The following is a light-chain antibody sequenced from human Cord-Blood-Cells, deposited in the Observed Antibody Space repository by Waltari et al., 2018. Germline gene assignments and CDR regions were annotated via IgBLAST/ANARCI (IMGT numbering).Light chain of an antibody. CDR2: STN. J-gene: IGLJ3*02. Sequence: QTVVTQEPSFSVSPGGTVTLTCGLSSGSVSTRYYPSWSQQTPGQAPRTLIYSTNTRSSGVPDRFSGSILGNKAALTITGAQADDESDYYCVLYMGSGIWVFGGGTKLTVL. V-gene: IGLV8-61*01. CDR1: SGSVSTRYY. CDR3: VLYMGSGIWV.